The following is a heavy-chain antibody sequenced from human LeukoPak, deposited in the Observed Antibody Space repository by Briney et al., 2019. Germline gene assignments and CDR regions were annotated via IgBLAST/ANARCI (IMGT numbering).Heavy chain of an antibody. Sequence: SETLSLTCAVSGGSISSGGYSWSWIRQPPGKGLEWIGYIYHSGSTYYNPSLKSRVTISVDRSKNQFSLKLSSVTAADTVVYYCARSITMVRGVIGSLYYYGMDVWGKGTTVTVSS. CDR1: GGSISSGGYS. V-gene: IGHV4-30-2*01. J-gene: IGHJ6*04. CDR2: IYHSGST. D-gene: IGHD3-10*01. CDR3: ARSITMVRGVIGSLYYYGMDV.